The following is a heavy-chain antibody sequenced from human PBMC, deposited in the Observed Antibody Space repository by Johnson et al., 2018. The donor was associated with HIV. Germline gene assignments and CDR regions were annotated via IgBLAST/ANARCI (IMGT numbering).Heavy chain of an antibody. CDR3: TTASSPTRLEAFDI. Sequence: QVQLVESGGGAVQPGKSLRLACAASGFTFSGYGMHWVRQAPGKGLEWVAVISYDGSNKYYADSVKGRFTISRDNSKNTLYLQMNSLKTDDTAMYYCTTASSPTRLEAFDIWGQGTMVTVSS. V-gene: IGHV3-30*03. J-gene: IGHJ3*02. CDR2: ISYDGSNK. CDR1: GFTFSGYG. D-gene: IGHD6-6*01.